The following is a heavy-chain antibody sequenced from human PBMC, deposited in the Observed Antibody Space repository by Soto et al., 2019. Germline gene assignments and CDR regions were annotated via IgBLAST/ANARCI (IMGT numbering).Heavy chain of an antibody. V-gene: IGHV4-31*03. Sequence: QVQLQESGPGLVKPSQTLSLTCSVSGESISRGGYYWSWIRHHPGKGLEWIGYIYDSERAYYNPSHNSRATISMESAKIHFARRLSSVTAADTAVYYCARASISSSAAEYWGQRPLATVSS. D-gene: IGHD6-6*01. CDR1: GESISRGGYY. J-gene: IGHJ4*02. CDR2: IYDSERA. CDR3: ARASISSSAAEY.